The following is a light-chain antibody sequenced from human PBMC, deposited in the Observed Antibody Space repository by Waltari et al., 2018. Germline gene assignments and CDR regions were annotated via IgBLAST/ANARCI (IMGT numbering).Light chain of an antibody. V-gene: IGLV4-69*01. CDR1: SGHSNNI. CDR2: INSDGSH. CDR3: QTGGHGTWV. Sequence: QLVVTQSSSASASLGASVKLTCTLDSGHSNNIIAWLQQQPEKGPRYLMKINSDGSHSKGDEIPDRFSGSSSGAERYLTISNLQSEDDGDYYCQTGGHGTWVFCGGTKLTVL. J-gene: IGLJ3*02.